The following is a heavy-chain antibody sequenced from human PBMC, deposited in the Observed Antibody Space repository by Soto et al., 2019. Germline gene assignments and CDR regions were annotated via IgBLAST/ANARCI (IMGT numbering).Heavy chain of an antibody. V-gene: IGHV3-43*01. CDR1: GFTFDDYC. CDR3: VKDGAVSDYTYLDY. J-gene: IGHJ4*02. Sequence: EVQLVESGGVVVQPGGSLRLSCAASGFTFDDYCMHWVRQAPGKGLEWVSLISWDGRSTYYEDSVEGRFTISRDNSKNSLYLQMNSLTTEDTAFYYCVKDGAVSDYTYLDYWGQGALVTVSS. CDR2: ISWDGRST. D-gene: IGHD4-17*01.